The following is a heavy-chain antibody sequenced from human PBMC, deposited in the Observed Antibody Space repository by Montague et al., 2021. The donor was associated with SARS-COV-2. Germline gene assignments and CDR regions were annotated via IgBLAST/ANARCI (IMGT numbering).Heavy chain of an antibody. CDR2: ISYDGSNK. CDR3: ARPYSGSYYGYFDY. CDR1: GFTFSSYA. V-gene: IGHV3-30*04. Sequence: SLRLSCAAFGFTFSSYAMHWVRQAPGKGLEWVAVISYDGSNKYYADSVKGRFTTSRDNSKNTLYLQMNSLRAEDTAVYYCARPYSGSYYGYFDYWGQGTLVTVSS. J-gene: IGHJ4*02. D-gene: IGHD1-26*01.